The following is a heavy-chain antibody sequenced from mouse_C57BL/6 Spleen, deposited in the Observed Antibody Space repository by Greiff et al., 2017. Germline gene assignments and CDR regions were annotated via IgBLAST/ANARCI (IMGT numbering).Heavy chain of an antibody. V-gene: IGHV1-62-2*01. Sequence: VQLQQSGAELVKPGASVKLSCKASGYTFTEYTIHWVKQRSGQGLEWIGWFYPGGGSIKYNEKFKDKATLTEDKSSSTVYMGLRRMTSEDSAVEFCAIHEEGREDGCLPWVAYWGQGTLVTVSA. CDR1: GYTFTEYT. J-gene: IGHJ3*01. CDR2: FYPGGGSI. CDR3: AIHEEGREDGCLPWVAY. D-gene: IGHD2-3*01.